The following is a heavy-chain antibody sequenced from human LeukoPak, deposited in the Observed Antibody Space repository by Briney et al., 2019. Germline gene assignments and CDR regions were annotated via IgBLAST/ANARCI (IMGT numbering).Heavy chain of an antibody. J-gene: IGHJ6*03. CDR1: GFTFSSYG. Sequence: TGGSLRLSCAASGFTFSSYGMHWVRQAPGKGLEWVAFIRYDGSNKYYADSVKGRFTISRDNSKNTLYLQMNSLRAEDTAVYYCARDVDTAMVPTYYYYMDVWGKGTTVTVSS. V-gene: IGHV3-30*02. CDR2: IRYDGSNK. D-gene: IGHD5-18*01. CDR3: ARDVDTAMVPTYYYYMDV.